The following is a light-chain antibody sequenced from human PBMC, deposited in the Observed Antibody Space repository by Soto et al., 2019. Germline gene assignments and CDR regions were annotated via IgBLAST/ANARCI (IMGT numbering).Light chain of an antibody. CDR3: QQYNSYSST. Sequence: DIQMTQSPSTLSASVGDRVTITCRASQSISSWLAWYQQKPGKAPKLLIYKASSIESGVPSRFSGSGSGTEFTLTISSLQPDDFATYYCQQYNSYSSTFGQGTKLEIK. CDR1: QSISSW. V-gene: IGKV1-5*03. CDR2: KAS. J-gene: IGKJ2*01.